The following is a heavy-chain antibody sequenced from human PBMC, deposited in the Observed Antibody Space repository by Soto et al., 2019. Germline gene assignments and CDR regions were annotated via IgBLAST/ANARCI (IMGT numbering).Heavy chain of an antibody. CDR2: ISYDGSNK. D-gene: IGHD2-21*01. CDR3: AKAPCGNELYYSDD. V-gene: IGHV3-30*18. CDR1: GFTFSSYG. Sequence: GVSLLLSCAASGFTFSSYGMHWVRQAPGKGLEWVAVISYDGSNKYYADSVKGRFTISRDNSKNTPYLQMNSLRAEDTAVYYCAKAPCGNELYYSDDWGQGTLVPVAS. J-gene: IGHJ4*02.